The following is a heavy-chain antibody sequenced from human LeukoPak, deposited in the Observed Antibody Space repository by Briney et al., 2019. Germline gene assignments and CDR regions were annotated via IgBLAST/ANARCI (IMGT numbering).Heavy chain of an antibody. Sequence: SETLSLTCTVSGGSISSSSYYWGWIRQPPGKGLEWIGSIYYSGSTYYNPSLKSLVTISVDTSKNQFSLKLSSVTAADTAVYYCAVGRDGYKHIFDYWGQGTLVTVSS. CDR1: GGSISSSSYY. V-gene: IGHV4-39*01. CDR3: AVGRDGYKHIFDY. CDR2: IYYSGST. J-gene: IGHJ4*02. D-gene: IGHD5-24*01.